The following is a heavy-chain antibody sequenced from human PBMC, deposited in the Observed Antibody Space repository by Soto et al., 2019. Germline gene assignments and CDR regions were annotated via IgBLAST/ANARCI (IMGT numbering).Heavy chain of an antibody. D-gene: IGHD6-13*01. J-gene: IGHJ4*02. CDR3: ARGTSSSSWYYAY. V-gene: IGHV4-59*01. Sequence: SETLSLTCTVSGGSISDYYWSWIRQPPGKRLEWIGYIHYSGSTNYNPSHKSRVTISVDTSKNQFSLKLSSVTAADTAVYYCARGTSSSSWYYAYWGQGTLVTVSS. CDR2: IHYSGST. CDR1: GGSISDYY.